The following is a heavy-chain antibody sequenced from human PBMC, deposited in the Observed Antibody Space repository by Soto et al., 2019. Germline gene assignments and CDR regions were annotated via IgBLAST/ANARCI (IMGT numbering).Heavy chain of an antibody. D-gene: IGHD6-6*01. CDR1: GGSISSYY. J-gene: IGHJ6*02. V-gene: IGHV4-59*01. CDR2: IYYSGST. CDR3: AEDGGGSSPPPSSSSGMDV. Sequence: SETLSLTCTVSGGSISSYYWSWIRQPPGKGLEWIGYIYYSGSTNYNPSLKSRVTISVDTSKNQFSLKLSSVTAADTAVNSWAEDGGGSSPPPSSSSGMDVGAKGPRSPSP.